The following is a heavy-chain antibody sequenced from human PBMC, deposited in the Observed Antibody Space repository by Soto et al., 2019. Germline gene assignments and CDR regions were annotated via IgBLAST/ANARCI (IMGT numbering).Heavy chain of an antibody. CDR2: ISPYNGNT. D-gene: IGHD3-22*01. J-gene: IGHJ4*02. CDR3: ARGQYFYDNSGWGIFDY. Sequence: QVQMEQSGAEVKKPGASVKVSCKTSGFTFRSNGIVWVRQAPGQRLEWMGWISPYNGNTRYAQKVQGRVTLTTDGSTTTAYMELRGLSADDTAVYYCARGQYFYDNSGWGIFDYLGQGTLVTVSS. V-gene: IGHV1-18*04. CDR1: GFTFRSNG.